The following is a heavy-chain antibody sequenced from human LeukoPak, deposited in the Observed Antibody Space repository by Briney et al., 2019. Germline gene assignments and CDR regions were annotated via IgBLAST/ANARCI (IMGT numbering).Heavy chain of an antibody. D-gene: IGHD3-22*01. V-gene: IGHV3-23*01. J-gene: IGHJ3*02. Sequence: GGSLRLSCAASGFTFSSYAVSWVRQAPVKGLEWVSAISGSGGSTYYADSVKGRFTISRDNSKNTLYLQMSSLRAEDTAVYYCAKDLWSTQDLAIVVAITVAFDIWGQGTMVTVSS. CDR1: GFTFSSYA. CDR2: ISGSGGST. CDR3: AKDLWSTQDLAIVVAITVAFDI.